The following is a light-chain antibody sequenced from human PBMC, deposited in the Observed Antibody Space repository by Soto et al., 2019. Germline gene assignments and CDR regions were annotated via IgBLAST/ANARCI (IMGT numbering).Light chain of an antibody. V-gene: IGKV3-20*01. Sequence: EIVFTQSPGTLSLAPGERAILSCRASQNIENNYLAWYQQKPGQAPRLLIDDASRRATGIPDRFSGSGSGTDFTLTISRLQAEDFAVYYCQQCATPPLTFGGGTRVEI. CDR2: DAS. J-gene: IGKJ4*01. CDR3: QQCATPPLT. CDR1: QNIENNY.